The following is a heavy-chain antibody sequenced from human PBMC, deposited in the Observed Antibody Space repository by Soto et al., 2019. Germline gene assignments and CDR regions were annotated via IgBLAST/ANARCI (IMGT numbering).Heavy chain of an antibody. V-gene: IGHV4-34*01. CDR2: INHSGST. D-gene: IGHD6-13*01. J-gene: IGHJ4*02. CDR1: GGSFSGYY. CDR3: ARYEVADYYFDY. Sequence: QVQLQQWGAGLLKPSGTLSLTCAVYGGSFSGYYWSWIRQPPGKGLEWIGEINHSGSTNYNPSLKSRVTISVDTSKNQFSLKLSSVTAADTAVYYCARYEVADYYFDYWGQGTLVTVSS.